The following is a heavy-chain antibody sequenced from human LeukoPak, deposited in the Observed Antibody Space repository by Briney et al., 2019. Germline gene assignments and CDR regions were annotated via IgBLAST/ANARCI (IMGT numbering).Heavy chain of an antibody. Sequence: PSETLSLTCNVSGVSVSTSHWNWIRQPPGKGLEWIGYIYYSGSTNYNPSLKSRVTISVDTSKNQFSLKLSSVTAADTAVYYCARGGWYKGYFQHWGQGTLVTVSS. CDR2: IYYSGST. CDR1: GVSVSTSH. J-gene: IGHJ1*01. CDR3: ARGGWYKGYFQH. D-gene: IGHD1-1*01. V-gene: IGHV4-59*02.